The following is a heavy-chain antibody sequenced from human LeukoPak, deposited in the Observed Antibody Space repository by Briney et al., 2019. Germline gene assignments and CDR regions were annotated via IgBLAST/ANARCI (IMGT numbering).Heavy chain of an antibody. Sequence: GGSLRLSCAASGFTFSSYGMSWVRQAPGKGLEWVSVLYAGGSTYYADSVKGRFTISRDNSKNTLYLQINSLGAEDTAVYYCASTQRGDYFDYWGQGTLVTVSS. CDR1: GFTFSSYG. CDR2: LYAGGST. V-gene: IGHV3-66*01. CDR3: ASTQRGDYFDY. D-gene: IGHD2-15*01. J-gene: IGHJ4*02.